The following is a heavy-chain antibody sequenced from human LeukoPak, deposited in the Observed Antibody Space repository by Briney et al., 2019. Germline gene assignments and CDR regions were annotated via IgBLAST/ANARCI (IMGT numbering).Heavy chain of an antibody. J-gene: IGHJ4*02. CDR2: ISGSGGST. CDR1: GFTVSSNY. Sequence: GGSLRLSCAASGFTVSSNYMSWVRQAPGKGLEWVSAISGSGGSTYYADSVKGRFTISRDNSKNTLYLQMNSLRAEDTAVYYCAKYPAGGSSDYWGQGTLVTVSS. CDR3: AKYPAGGSSDY. V-gene: IGHV3-23*01. D-gene: IGHD3-10*01.